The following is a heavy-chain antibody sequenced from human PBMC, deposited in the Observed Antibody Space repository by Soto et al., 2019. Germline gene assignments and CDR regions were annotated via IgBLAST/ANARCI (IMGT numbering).Heavy chain of an antibody. CDR2: IKSDGTVT. Sequence: PGVSLRLSCVVAGITFSAYRMHWVRQDPGKGLVWVSHIKSDGTVTHYTDSVRGRFIISRDNAKNTLFLQMNSLRAEDTAVYYCARENYDFWSGYYLDYWGQGTLVTV. CDR3: ARENYDFWSGYYLDY. J-gene: IGHJ4*02. V-gene: IGHV3-74*01. D-gene: IGHD3-3*01. CDR1: GITFSAYR.